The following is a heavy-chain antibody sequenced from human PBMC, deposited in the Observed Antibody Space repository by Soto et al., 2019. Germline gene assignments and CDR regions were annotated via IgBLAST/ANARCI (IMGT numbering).Heavy chain of an antibody. CDR2: INHSGST. CDR3: ARGQWLRLVGGYYYYYGMDV. J-gene: IGHJ6*02. D-gene: IGHD5-12*01. V-gene: IGHV4-34*01. CDR1: GRSFSGYY. Sequence: QVQLQQWGAGLLKPSETLSLTCAVYGRSFSGYYWSWIRQPPGKGLEWIGEINHSGSTNYNPSLKSRVTISVDTSKNQFSLKLSSVTAADTAVYYCARGQWLRLVGGYYYYYGMDVWGQGTTVTVSS.